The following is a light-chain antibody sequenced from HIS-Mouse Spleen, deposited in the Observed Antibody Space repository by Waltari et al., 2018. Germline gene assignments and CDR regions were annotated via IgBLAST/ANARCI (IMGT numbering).Light chain of an antibody. CDR3: QQYNSWWT. J-gene: IGKJ1*01. CDR1: QSSSSW. V-gene: IGKV1-5*03. CDR2: KAS. Sequence: DIQMTQSPSTLSASVGDRVTITCRASQSSSSWLAWYQQKPGKAPKLLIYKASSLESGVPSRFSGSGSGTEFTLTISSLQPDDFATYYCQQYNSWWTFGQGTKVEIK.